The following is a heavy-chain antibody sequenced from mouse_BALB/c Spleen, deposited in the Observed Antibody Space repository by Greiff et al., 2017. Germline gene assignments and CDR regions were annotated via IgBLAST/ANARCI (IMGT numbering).Heavy chain of an antibody. CDR2: ISSGGGNT. V-gene: IGHV5-9*03. CDR3: ASSITSAWFAY. D-gene: IGHD2-4*01. CDR1: GFTFSSYT. Sequence: EVQLVESGGGLVKPGGSLKLSCAASGFTFSSYTMSWVRQTPEKRLEWVATISSGGGNTYYPDSVKGRFTISRDNAKNNLYLQMSSLRSEDTALYYCASSITSAWFAYWGQGTLVTVSA. J-gene: IGHJ3*01.